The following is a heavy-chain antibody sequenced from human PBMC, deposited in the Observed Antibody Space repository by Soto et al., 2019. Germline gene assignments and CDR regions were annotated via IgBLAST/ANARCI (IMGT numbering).Heavy chain of an antibody. Sequence: SVKVSCKASGGTFSSYAISWVRQAPGQGLEWMGGIIPIFGTANYAQKFQGRVTITADESTSTAYMELSSLRSEDTAVYYCARGHCGGDCYSAPLDYYYGMDVWGQGTTVTVSS. CDR1: GGTFSSYA. J-gene: IGHJ6*02. V-gene: IGHV1-69*13. D-gene: IGHD2-21*02. CDR2: IIPIFGTA. CDR3: ARGHCGGDCYSAPLDYYYGMDV.